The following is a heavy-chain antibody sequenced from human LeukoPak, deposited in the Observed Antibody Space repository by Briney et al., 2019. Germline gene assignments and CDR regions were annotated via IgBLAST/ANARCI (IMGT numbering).Heavy chain of an antibody. Sequence: GGSLRLSCAASGFTVSSNYMNWVRQAPGKGLEWVSVIYSGGSTNYADSVKGRLTISRDNSKNTAYLQMNSLRAEDTAVYYCAREPYCSGGSCYHAFDIWGQGTMVTVSS. CDR2: IYSGGST. J-gene: IGHJ3*02. CDR3: AREPYCSGGSCYHAFDI. D-gene: IGHD2-15*01. V-gene: IGHV3-53*01. CDR1: GFTVSSNY.